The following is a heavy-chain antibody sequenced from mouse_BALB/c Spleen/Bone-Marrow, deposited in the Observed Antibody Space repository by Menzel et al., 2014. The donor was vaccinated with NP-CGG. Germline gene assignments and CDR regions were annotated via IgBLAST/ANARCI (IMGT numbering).Heavy chain of an antibody. J-gene: IGHJ3*01. D-gene: IGHD1-1*01. V-gene: IGHV5-12*02. Sequence: EVHLVESGGGLVQPGRSLKLSCATSGFTFSDHYMYWIRQTPDKRLEWVAYITNGGGGTYYLDTVKGRFTISRDNAKNTLYLQVSRLKSEDTAMYYCARHHCSGGFAYWGQGTLVTVSA. CDR2: ITNGGGGT. CDR1: GFTFSDHY. CDR3: ARHHCSGGFAY.